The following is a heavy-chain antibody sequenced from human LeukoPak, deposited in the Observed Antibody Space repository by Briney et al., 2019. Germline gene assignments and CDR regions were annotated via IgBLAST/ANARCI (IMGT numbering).Heavy chain of an antibody. CDR1: GAAISSGTYY. D-gene: IGHD1-14*01. CDR2: IFTSGNT. J-gene: IGHJ4*02. CDR3: AREGNSTPEN. Sequence: PSQTLSLTCTVSGAAISSGTYYWSWIRQPAGKGLEWIGRIFTSGNTDYNPSLKSRVTISIDTSKNQFSLKLSSVTAADTAVYYCAREGNSTPENWGQGTLVTVSS. V-gene: IGHV4-61*02.